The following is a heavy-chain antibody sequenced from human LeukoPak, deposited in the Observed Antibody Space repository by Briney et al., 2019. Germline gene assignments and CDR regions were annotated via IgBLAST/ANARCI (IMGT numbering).Heavy chain of an antibody. Sequence: GGSLRLSCAASGFTFSSYAMHWVRQAPGKGLEWVAVISYDGSNKYYADSVKGRFTISRDNSKNTLYLQMNSLRAEDTAVYYCARDEVNCSGGSCYRYWYFDLWGRGTLVTVSS. CDR1: GFTFSSYA. D-gene: IGHD2-15*01. CDR3: ARDEVNCSGGSCYRYWYFDL. J-gene: IGHJ2*01. CDR2: ISYDGSNK. V-gene: IGHV3-30*04.